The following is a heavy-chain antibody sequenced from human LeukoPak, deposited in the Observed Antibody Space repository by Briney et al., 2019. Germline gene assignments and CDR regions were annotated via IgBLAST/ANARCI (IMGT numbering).Heavy chain of an antibody. J-gene: IGHJ4*02. D-gene: IGHD1-1*01. CDR1: GYTFTSYA. Sequence: ASVNVSCKASGYTFTSYAMNWVRQAPGQGLEWMGWINTNTGNPTYAQGFTGRFDFSLDTSVSTAYLQISSLKAEDTAVYYCARGHFNWNDGYFDYWGQGTLVTVSS. CDR3: ARGHFNWNDGYFDY. CDR2: INTNTGNP. V-gene: IGHV7-4-1*02.